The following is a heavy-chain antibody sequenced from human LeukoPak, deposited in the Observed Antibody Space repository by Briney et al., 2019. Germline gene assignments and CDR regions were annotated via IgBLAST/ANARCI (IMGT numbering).Heavy chain of an antibody. Sequence: GGSLRLSCAASGFTFDDYGMSWVRQAPGKGLEWVSFISGSSSNIYYADSVKGRFTISRDNAKNSLYLQMNSLRAEDTALYYCAKGRVEMATPPDFWGQGALVTVSS. CDR2: ISGSSSNI. J-gene: IGHJ4*02. CDR3: AKGRVEMATPPDF. V-gene: IGHV3-21*04. CDR1: GFTFDDYG. D-gene: IGHD5-24*01.